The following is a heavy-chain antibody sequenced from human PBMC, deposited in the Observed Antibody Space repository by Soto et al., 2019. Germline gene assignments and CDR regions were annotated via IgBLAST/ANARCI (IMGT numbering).Heavy chain of an antibody. J-gene: IGHJ4*02. D-gene: IGHD4-17*01. V-gene: IGHV4-34*01. CDR3: ARGFPSYGDNFDY. Sequence: PSETLSLTCAVYGGSFSGFSWSWIRQPPGKGLEWIGEINQSGSTNYSPSLKSRVTISVDTSKNQFSLKLTSVTAADTAVYYCARGFPSYGDNFDYWGQGTLVTVSS. CDR2: INQSGST. CDR1: GGSFSGFS.